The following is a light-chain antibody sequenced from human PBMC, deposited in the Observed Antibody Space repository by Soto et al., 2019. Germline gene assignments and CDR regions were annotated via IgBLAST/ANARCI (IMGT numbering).Light chain of an antibody. CDR3: QQYNSYSPT. V-gene: IGKV1-5*03. CDR1: QSITTW. Sequence: DIQMTQSPSTLSASIGDRVTFTCRASQSITTWLAWYQQKPGKAPKLLIYEASTLKTGVPSRFTGSGSGTEFTLTISSLQPDDLGTYYCQQYNSYSPTFGQGTKVEIK. J-gene: IGKJ1*01. CDR2: EAS.